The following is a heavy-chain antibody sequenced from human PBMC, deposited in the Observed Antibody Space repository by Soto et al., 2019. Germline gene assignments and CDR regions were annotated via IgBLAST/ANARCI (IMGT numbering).Heavy chain of an antibody. CDR3: ANIVGAGVGYYFDY. Sequence: QITLKESGPTLVKPTQTLTLPCTFSGFSLSSTRMAVDWIRQPPGKALEWLSLIYWDDDKRYSPFLKSKLTIHKDTSKNHVVRTMSKMDPLDTARYYCANIVGAGVGYYFDYWGQGTLVTASS. J-gene: IGHJ4*02. CDR2: IYWDDDK. CDR1: GFSLSSTRMA. V-gene: IGHV2-5*02. D-gene: IGHD2-8*01.